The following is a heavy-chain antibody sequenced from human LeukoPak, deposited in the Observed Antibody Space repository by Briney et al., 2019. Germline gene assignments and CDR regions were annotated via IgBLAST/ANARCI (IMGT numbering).Heavy chain of an antibody. CDR3: ARLYGSGENYFDY. J-gene: IGHJ4*02. CDR2: IYYSGST. D-gene: IGHD3-10*01. Sequence: PSQTLAVTCTVSGGSIRSDNYYWNWIRQHPGKGLEWIGNIYYSGSTYYNPSLKSRVTLVVDTSKNQFSLQLTSVSTADTAVYYCARLYGSGENYFDYWGQGTLVTVSS. CDR1: GGSIRSDNYY. V-gene: IGHV4-31*03.